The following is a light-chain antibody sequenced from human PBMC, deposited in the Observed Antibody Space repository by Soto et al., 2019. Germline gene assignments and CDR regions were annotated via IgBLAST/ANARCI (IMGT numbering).Light chain of an antibody. V-gene: IGKV1-5*03. Sequence: DIQMTQSPSTLSGSVGDRVTITCRASQTISSWLAWYQQRPGKAPKLLIYKASTLKSGVPSRFSGSGSGTEFTLTISSLQPDDFATYYCQQDNSYPWTVGQGTKV. CDR1: QTISSW. J-gene: IGKJ1*01. CDR3: QQDNSYPWT. CDR2: KAS.